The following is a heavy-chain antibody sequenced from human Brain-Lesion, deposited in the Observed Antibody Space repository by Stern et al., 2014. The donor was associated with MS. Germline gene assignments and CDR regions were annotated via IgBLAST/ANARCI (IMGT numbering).Heavy chain of an antibody. D-gene: IGHD2-2*01. V-gene: IGHV4-61*02. J-gene: IGHJ6*02. CDR3: ARGRVVPGFQYYATDV. CDR1: GGSISSGGYY. Sequence: QLQLQESGPGLVKPSQTLSLSCTVSGGSISSGGYYWSWIRQPAGKGLEWIGRIFNSGSTSYNPSLKSRVSILIDTSKKQFSLRLNSMTAADTAVYYCARGRVVPGFQYYATDVWGQGTTVIVSS. CDR2: IFNSGST.